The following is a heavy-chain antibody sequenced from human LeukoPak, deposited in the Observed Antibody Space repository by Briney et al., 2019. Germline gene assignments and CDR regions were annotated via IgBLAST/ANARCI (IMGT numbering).Heavy chain of an antibody. CDR1: GASIRSYH. CDR2: LHTSGST. D-gene: IGHD6-19*01. Sequence: PSETLSLTCTVSGASIRSYHWSWIRQPAGKGLEWIGRLHTSGSTNYNPSLKSRVTMSVDTSKNQFSLKVTSVTAADTAVYYCASRTGYSSGWDGAFDIWGQGTMVTVSS. CDR3: ASRTGYSSGWDGAFDI. J-gene: IGHJ3*02. V-gene: IGHV4-4*07.